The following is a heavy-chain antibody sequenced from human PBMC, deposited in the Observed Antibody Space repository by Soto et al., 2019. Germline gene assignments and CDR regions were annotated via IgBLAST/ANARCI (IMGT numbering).Heavy chain of an antibody. CDR3: AAGGGLPRYY. V-gene: IGHV4-30-2*01. D-gene: IGHD5-12*01. CDR2: IYHSGST. J-gene: IGHJ4*02. Sequence: SETLSLTCXVSGGSISSGGYSWSWIRQPPGKGLEWIGYIYHSGSTYYNPSLKSRVTISVDRSKNQFSLKLSSVTAADTAVYYCAAGGGLPRYYWGQGTLVTVSS. CDR1: GGSISSGGYS.